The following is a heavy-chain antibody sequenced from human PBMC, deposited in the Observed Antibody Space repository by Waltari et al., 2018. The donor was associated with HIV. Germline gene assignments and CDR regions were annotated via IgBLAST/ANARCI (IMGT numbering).Heavy chain of an antibody. Sequence: EVQLAESGGGLVQPGGSLRLSCLASGFSFNNYWMHWVRQAPGKGLIWVAQSEPGGENVRYPESVKGRFIISRDNAKNTLYLQMNSLRAEDTAVDYCTRDDPGPTPIDFWGQGTLVTVSP. V-gene: IGHV3-74*01. CDR2: SEPGGENV. CDR3: TRDDPGPTPIDF. J-gene: IGHJ4*02. CDR1: GFSFNNYW.